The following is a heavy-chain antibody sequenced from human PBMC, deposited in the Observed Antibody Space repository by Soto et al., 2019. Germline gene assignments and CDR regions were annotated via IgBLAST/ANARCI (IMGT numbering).Heavy chain of an antibody. J-gene: IGHJ6*02. CDR1: GGSISSYY. CDR3: ARDEVYYDSSGYKYYYGMDV. D-gene: IGHD3-22*01. V-gene: IGHV4-59*01. Sequence: LELLSLTCSVSGGSISSYYWSWIRQSPGKGLEWIGYIYYSGSTNYNPSLKSRVTISVDTSKNQFSLKLSSVTAADTAVYYCARDEVYYDSSGYKYYYGMDVWGQGTTVTVSS. CDR2: IYYSGST.